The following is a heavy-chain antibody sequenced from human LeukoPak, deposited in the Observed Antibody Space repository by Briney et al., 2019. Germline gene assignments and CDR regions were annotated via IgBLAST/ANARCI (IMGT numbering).Heavy chain of an antibody. V-gene: IGHV4-34*01. Sequence: SETLSLTCAVYGGSFSGYYWSWIRQPPGKGLEWIGEINHSGSTNYNPSLKSRVTISVDTSKNQFSLKLSSVTAADTAVYYCARSTVTTRGRYFDLWGRGTPVTVSS. CDR2: INHSGST. D-gene: IGHD4-17*01. J-gene: IGHJ2*01. CDR1: GGSFSGYY. CDR3: ARSTVTTRGRYFDL.